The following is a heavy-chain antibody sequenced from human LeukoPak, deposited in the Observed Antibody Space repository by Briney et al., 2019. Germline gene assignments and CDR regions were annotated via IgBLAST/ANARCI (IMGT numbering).Heavy chain of an antibody. J-gene: IGHJ4*02. CDR2: ISSDGRYK. CDR3: ARGVGYCSGGSCYSDY. CDR1: GFTFRTYG. D-gene: IGHD2-15*01. V-gene: IGHV3-30*03. Sequence: GGSLRLSCAASGFTFRTYGIHWVRQAPGKGLEWVAVISSDGRYKYYAGFVKGRFTISRDNAKNSLYLQMNSLRAEDTAVYYCARGVGYCSGGSCYSDYWGQGTLVTVSS.